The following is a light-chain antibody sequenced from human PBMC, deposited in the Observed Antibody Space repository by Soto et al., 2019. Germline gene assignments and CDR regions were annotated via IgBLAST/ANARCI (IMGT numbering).Light chain of an antibody. CDR3: QQRLNWPPIT. CDR2: AAS. CDR1: QGVSSD. Sequence: DIELTQSPAILSLSPGERATLSCRASQGVSSDLAWYHQKPGQAPKLVIYAASNRAPGIPARFSGSGSGTDFTPTISSREPDEDAVYYCQQRLNWPPITFGRGTQVEIK. V-gene: IGKV3-11*01. J-gene: IGKJ4*01.